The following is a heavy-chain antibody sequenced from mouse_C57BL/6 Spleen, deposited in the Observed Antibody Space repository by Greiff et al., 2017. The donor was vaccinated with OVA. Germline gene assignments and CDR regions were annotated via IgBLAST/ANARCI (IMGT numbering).Heavy chain of an antibody. Sequence: QVQLQQPGPGLVQPSQSLSITCTVSGFSLTSYGVHWVRQSPGKGLEWLGVIWSGGSTDYNAAFISRLSISKDNSKSQVFFKMNSLQADDTAIYYCASYYYGSSYAMDYWGQGTSVTVSS. CDR3: ASYYYGSSYAMDY. D-gene: IGHD1-1*01. CDR2: IWSGGST. J-gene: IGHJ4*01. V-gene: IGHV2-2*01. CDR1: GFSLTSYG.